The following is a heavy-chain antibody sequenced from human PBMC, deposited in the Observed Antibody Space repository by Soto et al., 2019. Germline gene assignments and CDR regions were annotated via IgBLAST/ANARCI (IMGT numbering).Heavy chain of an antibody. CDR1: GDPSSYSA. J-gene: IGHJ4*02. D-gene: IGHD5-18*01. CDR2: INPNFGSA. Sequence: QVRVVQSGAEVRKPGSSEKVSCTASGDPSSYSAIGWLRQAPGQGLEWMGGINPNFGSAIYAQKFQGRTTITAHYMELNDLRSEDTAIYFCATYYTAVAYFENWGQGTLVTVSS. V-gene: IGHV1-69*01. CDR3: ATYYTAVAYFEN.